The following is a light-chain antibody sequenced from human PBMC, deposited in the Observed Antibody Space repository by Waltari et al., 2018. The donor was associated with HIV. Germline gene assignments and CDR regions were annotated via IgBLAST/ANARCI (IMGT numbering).Light chain of an antibody. V-gene: IGKV1D-12*01. Sequence: DLQMTQSPSSVSASVGDRVIITSRASQDINTWLAWDQQKPGKAPKLLIYATGNLQNGVPSRFSGSGSGTEFTLSITNLQPDDFATYYCQQSKSFPYTFGPGTNVEFK. CDR2: ATG. CDR3: QQSKSFPYT. CDR1: QDINTW. J-gene: IGKJ2*01.